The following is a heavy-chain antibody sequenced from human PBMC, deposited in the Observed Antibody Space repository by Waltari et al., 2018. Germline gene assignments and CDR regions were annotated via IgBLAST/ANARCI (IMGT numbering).Heavy chain of an antibody. D-gene: IGHD6-13*01. J-gene: IGHJ4*02. CDR1: GGSISSSSYY. CDR2: IYYSGST. Sequence: QLQLPESGPGLVKPSATLSLTCTVSGGSISSSSYYWGWFRQPPGKGLEWIGSIYYSGSTYYNPSLKSRVTISVDTSKNQFSLKLSSVTAADTAVYYCASGPIAAAGTIFDYWGQGTLVTVSS. CDR3: ASGPIAAAGTIFDY. V-gene: IGHV4-39*01.